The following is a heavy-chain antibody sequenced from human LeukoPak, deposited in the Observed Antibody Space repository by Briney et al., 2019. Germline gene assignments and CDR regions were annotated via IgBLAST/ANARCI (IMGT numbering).Heavy chain of an antibody. D-gene: IGHD3-3*01. CDR1: GFTFSSYA. V-gene: IGHV3-23*01. CDR3: AKDSGVYDFWSGYYEDWFDP. CDR2: ISGSGGST. Sequence: GGSLRLSCAASGFTFSSYAMSWVRQAPGKGLEWVSAISGSGGSTYYADSVKGRFTISRDNSKNTLYLQMNSLRAEDTAVYYCAKDSGVYDFWSGYYEDWFDPWGQGTLVTVSS. J-gene: IGHJ5*02.